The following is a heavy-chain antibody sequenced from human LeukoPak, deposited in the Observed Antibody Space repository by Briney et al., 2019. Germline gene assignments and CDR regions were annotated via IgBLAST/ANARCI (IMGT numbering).Heavy chain of an antibody. CDR1: GYTFTNYA. CDR3: ARDRRDGYNGYFDY. D-gene: IGHD5-24*01. CDR2: ISPIFGTT. V-gene: IGHV1-69*06. J-gene: IGHJ4*02. Sequence: SVKVSCKASGYTFTNYAINWVRQAPGQGLEWMGGISPIFGTTNYAQKFQGRVTITADKSTSTAYMELSSLRSEDTAVYYCARDRRDGYNGYFDYWGQGTLVTVSS.